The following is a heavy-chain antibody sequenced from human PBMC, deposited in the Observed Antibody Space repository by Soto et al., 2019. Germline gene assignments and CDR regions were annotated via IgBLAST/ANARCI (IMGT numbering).Heavy chain of an antibody. CDR3: ARFSSGFDY. Sequence: ASVKGSCKGAGYSFTGYDFHWVRQAPGQGLEWMGWINPNTGGINYAQRFQGRVTMTRDTSINTAYMGLSRLTSDDTALYYCARFSSGFDYWGQGTLVTVSS. CDR2: INPNTGGI. D-gene: IGHD6-19*01. CDR1: GYSFTGYD. V-gene: IGHV1-2*02. J-gene: IGHJ4*02.